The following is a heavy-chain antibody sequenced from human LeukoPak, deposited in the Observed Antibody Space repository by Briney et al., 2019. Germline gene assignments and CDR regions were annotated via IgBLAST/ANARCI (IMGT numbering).Heavy chain of an antibody. D-gene: IGHD6-19*01. CDR3: ARSDWYLNLDY. Sequence: SGTLSLTCTVSSDSITSYYWNWIRQPPGKGLEWIGYISSSGTTNYNPSLKSRVTISIDTSKNQFSLRLSSVNAADTAVYYCARSDWYLNLDYRGQGTLVTVSS. J-gene: IGHJ4*02. V-gene: IGHV4-59*01. CDR1: SDSITSYY. CDR2: ISSSGTT.